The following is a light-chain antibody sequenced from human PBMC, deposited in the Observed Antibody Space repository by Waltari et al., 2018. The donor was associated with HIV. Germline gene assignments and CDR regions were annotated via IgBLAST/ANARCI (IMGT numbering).Light chain of an antibody. Sequence: QSALTQPASVSGSPGPSITVSCTATSIDIGSYNYVTWYQPSPGTTPKLVSYEVNNRPSGMSRRFSGSKSGTTASLTSSGLQTEDEAHYYCSSFTTSNTLLFGGGTKVTVL. CDR1: SIDIGSYNY. CDR3: SSFTTSNTLL. J-gene: IGLJ2*01. CDR2: EVN. V-gene: IGLV2-14*01.